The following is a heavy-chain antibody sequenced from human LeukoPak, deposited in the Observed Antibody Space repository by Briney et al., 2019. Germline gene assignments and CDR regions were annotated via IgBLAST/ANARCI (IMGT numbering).Heavy chain of an antibody. D-gene: IGHD6-13*01. CDR2: IYYSGST. V-gene: IGHV4-39*01. J-gene: IGHJ4*02. Sequence: SETLSLTCTVSGGSISNYYWDWIRQPPGKGLEWIGSIYYSGSTYYNPSLKSRVTISVDTSKNQFSLKLSSVTAADTAVYYCARRTAAGRGDWGQGTLVAVSS. CDR3: ARRTAAGRGD. CDR1: GGSISNYY.